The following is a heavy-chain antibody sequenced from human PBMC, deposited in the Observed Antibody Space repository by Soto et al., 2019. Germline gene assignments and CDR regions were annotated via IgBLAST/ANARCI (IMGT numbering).Heavy chain of an antibody. D-gene: IGHD1-26*01. CDR1: GFTFSDYY. Sequence: GGSLRLSCAASGFTFSDYYMSWIRQAPGKGLEWVSYISSSSSYTNYADSVKGRFTISRDNAKNSLYLQMNSLRAEDTAVYYWASYSGSYKNFDYWGQGTLVTVSS. CDR2: ISSSSSYT. J-gene: IGHJ4*02. V-gene: IGHV3-11*06. CDR3: ASYSGSYKNFDY.